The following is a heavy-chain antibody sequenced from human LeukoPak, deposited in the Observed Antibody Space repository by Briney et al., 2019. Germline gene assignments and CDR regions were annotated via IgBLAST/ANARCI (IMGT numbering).Heavy chain of an antibody. V-gene: IGHV1-2*02. J-gene: IGHJ4*02. CDR3: ARDRSRFLGLCYFDY. CDR2: INPNSGGT. D-gene: IGHD3-16*01. Sequence: GASVKVSCKASGYTFTGYYMHWVRQAPGQGLEWMGWINPNSGGTNYAQKFQGRVTMTRDTSISTAYMELSRLRPDDTAVYYCARDRSRFLGLCYFDYWGQGTLVTVSS. CDR1: GYTFTGYY.